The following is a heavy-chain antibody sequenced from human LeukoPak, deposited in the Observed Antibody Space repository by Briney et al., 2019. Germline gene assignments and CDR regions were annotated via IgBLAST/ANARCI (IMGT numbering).Heavy chain of an antibody. Sequence: GGSLRLSCTASGFTFGDYAMSWVRQAPGKGLEWVGFIRSKAYGGTTEYAASVKGRFTISRDDSKSIAYLQMNSLKTEDTAVYYCTRRYNYDSSGYYYVRDAFDIWGQGTMVTVSS. CDR3: TRRYNYDSSGYYYVRDAFDI. V-gene: IGHV3-49*04. D-gene: IGHD3-22*01. CDR1: GFTFGDYA. CDR2: IRSKAYGGTT. J-gene: IGHJ3*02.